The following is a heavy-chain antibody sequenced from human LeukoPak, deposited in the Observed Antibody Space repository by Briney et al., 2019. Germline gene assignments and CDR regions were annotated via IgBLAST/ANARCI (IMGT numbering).Heavy chain of an antibody. CDR3: ARGYCSSTSCEDAFDI. J-gene: IGHJ3*02. D-gene: IGHD2-2*01. CDR2: IYYSGST. Sequence: SETLSLTCTVSGGSISSYYWSWIRQPPGKGLEWLGYIYYSGSTNYNPPLKSRVTISVDTSKNQFSLKLSSATAADTAVYYCARGYCSSTSCEDAFDIWGQGTMVTVSS. CDR1: GGSISSYY. V-gene: IGHV4-59*01.